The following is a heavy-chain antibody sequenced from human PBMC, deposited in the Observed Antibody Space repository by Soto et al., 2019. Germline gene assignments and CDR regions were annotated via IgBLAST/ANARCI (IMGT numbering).Heavy chain of an antibody. CDR2: INPNSGGT. CDR1: GYTFTGYY. D-gene: IGHD6-13*01. Sequence: ASVKVSCKASGYTFTGYYMHWVRQAPGQGLEWMGRINPNSGGTNYAQKFQGWVTMTRDTSISTAYMELSRLRSDDTAVYYCARAIAAVSYFDYWGQGTLVTVSS. J-gene: IGHJ4*02. CDR3: ARAIAAVSYFDY. V-gene: IGHV1-2*04.